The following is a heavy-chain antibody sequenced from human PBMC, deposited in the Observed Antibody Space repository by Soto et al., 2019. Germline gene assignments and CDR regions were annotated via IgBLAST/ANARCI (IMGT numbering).Heavy chain of an antibody. V-gene: IGHV4-34*01. D-gene: IGHD5-12*01. CDR3: ARGQEGVVATH. J-gene: IGHJ4*02. CDR1: GGSLSGYY. Sequence: QVQLQQWGAGLLKPSETLSLNCAVTGGSLSGYYWSWIRQPPGKGLGWIGEVKDGGHTNYSPSLRGRVTISADTSNNQFSLRLNAVTAAETGVYYCARGQEGVVATHWDQGSLVTVSS. CDR2: VKDGGHT.